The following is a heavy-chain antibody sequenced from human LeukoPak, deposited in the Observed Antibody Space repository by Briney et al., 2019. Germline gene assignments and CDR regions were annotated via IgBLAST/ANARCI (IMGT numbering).Heavy chain of an antibody. CDR3: ASYCTNGVCYRHAFDI. D-gene: IGHD2-8*01. Sequence: PNSGVTNYAQKFQGTLTMNRDTSISTAYMEVSRVRSDDTSVYYCASYCTNGVCYRHAFDIWGQGTMVTVSS. CDR2: PNSGVT. J-gene: IGHJ3*02. V-gene: IGHV1-2*02.